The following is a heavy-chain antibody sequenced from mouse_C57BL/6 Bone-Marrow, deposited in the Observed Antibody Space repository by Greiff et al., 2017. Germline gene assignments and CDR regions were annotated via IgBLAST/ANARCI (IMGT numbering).Heavy chain of an antibody. D-gene: IGHD1-1*02. Sequence: VQLQQSGAELVRPGASVKLSCTASGFNIKDDYMHWVKQRPEQGLEGIGWIDPENGDTEYASKFQGKATITADTSSNTAYLQLSSLTSEDTAVYYCTTGGYYPDYWGQGTTLTVSS. J-gene: IGHJ2*01. CDR1: GFNIKDDY. V-gene: IGHV14-4*01. CDR3: TTGGYYPDY. CDR2: IDPENGDT.